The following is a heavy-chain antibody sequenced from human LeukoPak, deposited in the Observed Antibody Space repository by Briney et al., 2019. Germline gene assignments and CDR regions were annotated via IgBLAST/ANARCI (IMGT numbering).Heavy chain of an antibody. CDR1: GFTISSYS. V-gene: IGHV3-48*01. D-gene: IGHD6-19*01. Sequence: PGGSLRLSCAASGFTISSYSMNWVRQAPGKGLGWVSYISSSSSTIYYADSVKGRFTISRDNAKNSLYLQMNSLRAEDTAVYYCARGNRWLAFYYYGMDVWGQGTTVTVSS. CDR2: ISSSSSTI. CDR3: ARGNRWLAFYYYGMDV. J-gene: IGHJ6*02.